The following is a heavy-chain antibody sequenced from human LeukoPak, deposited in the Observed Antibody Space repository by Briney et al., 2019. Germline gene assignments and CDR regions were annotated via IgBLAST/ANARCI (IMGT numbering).Heavy chain of an antibody. J-gene: IGHJ3*02. V-gene: IGHV4-4*07. CDR3: AGRLWRRDGYNLSAFDI. CDR1: GGSISSYY. D-gene: IGHD5-24*01. Sequence: SETLSLTCTVSGGSISSYYWSWIRQPAGKGLEWIGRISASGNTNYNPSLKSRVTISVDTSKNQFSLKLSSVTAADTAVYYCAGRLWRRDGYNLSAFDIWGQGTMVTVSS. CDR2: ISASGNT.